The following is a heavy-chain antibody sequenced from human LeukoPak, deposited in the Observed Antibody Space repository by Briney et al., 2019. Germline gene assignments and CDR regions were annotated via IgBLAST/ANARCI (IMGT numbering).Heavy chain of an antibody. CDR1: GFTFSSYG. Sequence: PGGSLRLSCAASGFTFSSYGMHWVRQAPGKGLEWVSYISSSSSTIYYADSVKGRFTISRDNAKNSLYLQMNSLRAEDTALYYCARSSFGDYVNYWGQGTLVTVSS. D-gene: IGHD3-10*01. CDR2: ISSSSSTI. J-gene: IGHJ4*02. V-gene: IGHV3-48*04. CDR3: ARSSFGDYVNY.